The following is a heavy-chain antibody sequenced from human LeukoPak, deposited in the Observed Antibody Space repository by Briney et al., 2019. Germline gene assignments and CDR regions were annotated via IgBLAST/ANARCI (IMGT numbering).Heavy chain of an antibody. D-gene: IGHD1-26*01. J-gene: IGHJ4*02. Sequence: GGSLRLSCAASEFTFDNYAMSWVRQAPGRGLEWVSVISGSGYYSYYADSVKGRSTVSRDNSKTTLYLQMNSLRADDTAVYYCAKGGPTGSNYFDFWGQGTLVTVSS. CDR2: ISGSGYYS. CDR1: EFTFDNYA. CDR3: AKGGPTGSNYFDF. V-gene: IGHV3-23*01.